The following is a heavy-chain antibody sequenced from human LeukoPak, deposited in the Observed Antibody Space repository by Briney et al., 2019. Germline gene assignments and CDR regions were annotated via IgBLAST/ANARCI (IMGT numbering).Heavy chain of an antibody. J-gene: IGHJ3*02. CDR2: TYYRSKWYN. Sequence: SQTLSLTCAISGDSVSSNSAAWNWIRQSPSRGLEWLGRTYYRSKWYNDYAVSVKSRITINPDTSKNQFSLQLNSVTPEDTAVYYRARELNDREWGRGSDIWGQGTMVTVSS. CDR3: ARELNDREWGRGSDI. CDR1: GDSVSSNSAA. V-gene: IGHV6-1*01. D-gene: IGHD3-16*01.